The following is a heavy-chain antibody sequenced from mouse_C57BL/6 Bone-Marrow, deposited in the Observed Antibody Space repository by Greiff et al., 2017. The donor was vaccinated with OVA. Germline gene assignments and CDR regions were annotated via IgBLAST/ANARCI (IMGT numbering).Heavy chain of an antibody. CDR2: IRNKANNHAT. CDR3: TRVYDYGIYYAMDY. V-gene: IGHV6-6*01. D-gene: IGHD2-4*01. J-gene: IGHJ4*01. CDR1: GFTFSDAW. Sequence: DVKLVESGGGLVQPGGSMKLSCAASGFTFSDAWMDWVRQSPEKGLEWVAEIRNKANNHATYYAESVKGRFTISRDDSKSSVYLQMNSLRAEDTGIYYCTRVYDYGIYYAMDYWGQGTSVTVSS.